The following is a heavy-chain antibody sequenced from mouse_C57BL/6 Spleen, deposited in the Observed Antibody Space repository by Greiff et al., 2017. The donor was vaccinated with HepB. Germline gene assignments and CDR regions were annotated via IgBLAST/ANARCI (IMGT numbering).Heavy chain of an antibody. CDR1: GYTFTSYT. CDR2: INPSSGYT. D-gene: IGHD1-1*01. CDR3: ARSGITTVVANWYFDV. Sequence: QVQLKESGAELARPGASVKMSCKASGYTFTSYTMHWVKQRPGQGLEWIGYINPSSGYTKYNQKFKDKATLTADKSSSTAYMQLSSLTSEDSAVYYCARSGITTVVANWYFDVWGTGTTVTVSS. V-gene: IGHV1-4*01. J-gene: IGHJ1*03.